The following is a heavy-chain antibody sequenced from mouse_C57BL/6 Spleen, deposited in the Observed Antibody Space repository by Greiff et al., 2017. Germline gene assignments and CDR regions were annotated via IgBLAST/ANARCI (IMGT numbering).Heavy chain of an antibody. CDR3: TGALTQAWFAY. J-gene: IGHJ3*01. V-gene: IGHV1-15*01. Sequence: QVHVKQSGAELVRPGASVTLSCKASGYTFTDYEMHWVKQTPVHGLEWIGAIDPETGGTAYNQKFKGKAILTADKSASTAYRELRSLTSEDSAVYYCTGALTQAWFAYWGQGTLVTVSA. CDR1: GYTFTDYE. CDR2: IDPETGGT.